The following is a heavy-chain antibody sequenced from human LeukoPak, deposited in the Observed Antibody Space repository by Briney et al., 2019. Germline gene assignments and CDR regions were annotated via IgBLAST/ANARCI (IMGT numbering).Heavy chain of an antibody. CDR1: GYNFTNYW. CDR2: IYPGDSDT. V-gene: IGHV5-51*01. D-gene: IGHD2-2*01. J-gene: IGHJ4*02. Sequence: GESLKISCRSSGYNFTNYWIAWVRRMPGKGLEWMGIIYPGDSDTRYSPSFQGQVTISADKSISTAYLQWSSLKASDTAIYYCARQWGDCSSTSCYSAYWGQGTLVTVSS. CDR3: ARQWGDCSSTSCYSAY.